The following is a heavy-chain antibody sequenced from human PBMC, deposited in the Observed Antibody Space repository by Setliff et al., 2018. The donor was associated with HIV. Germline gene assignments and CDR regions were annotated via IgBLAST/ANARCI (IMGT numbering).Heavy chain of an antibody. V-gene: IGHV3-23*01. CDR1: GFTFSTYA. D-gene: IGHD6-19*01. Sequence: PGGSLRLSCTTSGFTFSTYAMSWVRQAPGKGLEWVSAISDSSRTHYAESVKGRFTISKDNSKNTLYLQMNSLRAEDTAVYYCANMQWASNAWYSFDYWGQGALVTVSS. CDR2: ISDSSRT. CDR3: ANMQWASNAWYSFDY. J-gene: IGHJ4*02.